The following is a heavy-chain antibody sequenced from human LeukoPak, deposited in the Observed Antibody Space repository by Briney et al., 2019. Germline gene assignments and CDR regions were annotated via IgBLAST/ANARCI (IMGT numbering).Heavy chain of an antibody. CDR1: GFTVSSNY. V-gene: IGHV3-53*01. Sequence: PGGSLRLFCAASGFTVSSNYMSWVRQAPGKGLEWVSVIYSGGSTYYADSVKGRFTISRDNSKNTLYLQMNSLRAEDTAVYYCARDQGVGATTDGMDVWGQGTTVTVSS. CDR3: ARDQGVGATTDGMDV. D-gene: IGHD1-26*01. CDR2: IYSGGST. J-gene: IGHJ6*02.